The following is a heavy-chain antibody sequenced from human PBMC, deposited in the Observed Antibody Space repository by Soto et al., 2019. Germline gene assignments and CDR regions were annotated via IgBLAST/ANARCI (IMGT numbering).Heavy chain of an antibody. V-gene: IGHV3-74*01. CDR2: INSDGSTT. CDR3: ARGYSSGPDY. CDR1: GFTFSDHW. D-gene: IGHD6-19*01. Sequence: EVQLVESGGGVVQPGGALRLSCSASGFTFSDHWMHWGRQVPGKGLVWVARINSDGSTTTYADSGKGRFTISRANARNTLYLRMDSLRAGDTALYYCARGYSSGPDYWGQGTLVTVSS. J-gene: IGHJ4*02.